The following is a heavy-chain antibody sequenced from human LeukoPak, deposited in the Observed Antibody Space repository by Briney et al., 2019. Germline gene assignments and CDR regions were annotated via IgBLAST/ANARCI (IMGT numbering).Heavy chain of an antibody. CDR3: AKDRELTGTTSTPIDY. V-gene: IGHV3-15*01. D-gene: IGHD1-1*01. CDR1: EFTFSNAW. J-gene: IGHJ4*02. CDR2: IKSNTDGGTT. Sequence: GGSLRLSCAAAEFTFSNAWMSWVRQAPGKGLEWVGRIKSNTDGGTTDYAAPVKGRFTISRDDSKNTLYLQMNSLRAEDTAVYYCAKDRELTGTTSTPIDYWGQGTLVTVSS.